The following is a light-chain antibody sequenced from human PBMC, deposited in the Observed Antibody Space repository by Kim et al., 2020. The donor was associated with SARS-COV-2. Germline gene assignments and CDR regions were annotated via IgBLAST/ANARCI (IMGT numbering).Light chain of an antibody. CDR1: SLRSYY. Sequence: SSELTQDPAVSVALGQTVRITCQGDSLRSYYASWYQQKPGQAPVLVIYGKNNRPSGIPDRFSGSSSGNTASLTITGAQAEDEADYYCNSRGSSGNRLFGG. J-gene: IGLJ2*01. CDR3: NSRGSSGNRL. CDR2: GKN. V-gene: IGLV3-19*01.